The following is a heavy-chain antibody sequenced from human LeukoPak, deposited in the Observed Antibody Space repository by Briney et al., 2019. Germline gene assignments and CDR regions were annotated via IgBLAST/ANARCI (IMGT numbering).Heavy chain of an antibody. CDR1: GFTFSTYW. J-gene: IGHJ4*02. CDR3: ANIRCSGGSCYYFDN. CDR2: INQDGSGK. Sequence: GGSLRLSCAASGFTFSTYWMSWLRQAPGKGLEWVANINQDGSGKYYVDSVKRRLTISRDNAKNSQSLQMNSLRAEDTAVYYCANIRCSGGSCYYFDNWGQGTLVTVSS. V-gene: IGHV3-7*03. D-gene: IGHD2-15*01.